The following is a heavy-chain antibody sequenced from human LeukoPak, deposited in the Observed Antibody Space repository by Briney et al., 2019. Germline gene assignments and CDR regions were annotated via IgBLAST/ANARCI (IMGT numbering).Heavy chain of an antibody. CDR1: EFTFSSYA. V-gene: IGHV3-23*01. CDR2: ITGSGDSGDRT. Sequence: GGSLRLSCAASEFTFSSYAMSWVRQAPGKGLEWVSAITGSGDSGDRTYYADSVKGRFTISRDNSKNTLYLQMNSLRAEDTAVYYCAKVVYSYGPSYFDYWGQGTLVTVSS. D-gene: IGHD5-18*01. J-gene: IGHJ4*02. CDR3: AKVVYSYGPSYFDY.